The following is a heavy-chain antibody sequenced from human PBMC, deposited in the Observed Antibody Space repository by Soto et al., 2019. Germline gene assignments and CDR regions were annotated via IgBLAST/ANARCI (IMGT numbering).Heavy chain of an antibody. CDR3: AKDGQWLGSSVNY. Sequence: PGGSLRLSCAASGFTFSSYGMHWVRQAPGKGLEWVAVIWYDGSNKYYADSVKGRFTISRDNSKNTLYLQMSSLRAEDTAVYYCAKDGQWLGSSVNYWGQGTLVTVSS. V-gene: IGHV3-33*06. D-gene: IGHD6-19*01. J-gene: IGHJ4*02. CDR1: GFTFSSYG. CDR2: IWYDGSNK.